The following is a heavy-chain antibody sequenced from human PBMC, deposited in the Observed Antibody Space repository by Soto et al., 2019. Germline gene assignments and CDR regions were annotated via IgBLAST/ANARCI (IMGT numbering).Heavy chain of an antibody. CDR3: ARDRRSYGDDY. CDR1: GFTFSSYA. V-gene: IGHV3-30-3*01. D-gene: IGHD1-26*01. CDR2: ISYDGSNK. Sequence: GGSLRLSWVSSGFTFSSYAMHWVRQTPGKGLEWVAVISYDGSNKYYADSVKGRFTISRDNSKNTLYLQMNSLRAEDTAVYYCARDRRSYGDDYWGQGTMVTVSS. J-gene: IGHJ4*02.